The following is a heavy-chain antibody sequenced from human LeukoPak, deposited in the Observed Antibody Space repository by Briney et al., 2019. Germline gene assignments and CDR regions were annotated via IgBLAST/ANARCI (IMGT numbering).Heavy chain of an antibody. D-gene: IGHD6-19*01. V-gene: IGHV3-21*01. CDR2: ISSSSSYI. CDR3: ARESVAGMGRWFDP. CDR1: GFTFSSYS. J-gene: IGHJ5*02. Sequence: PGGSLRLSCAASGFTFSSYSMNWVRQAPGKGLEWVSSISSSSSYIYYADSVKGRFTISRDNAKNSLYLQMNSLRAEDTAVYYCARESVAGMGRWFDPWGQGTLVTVSS.